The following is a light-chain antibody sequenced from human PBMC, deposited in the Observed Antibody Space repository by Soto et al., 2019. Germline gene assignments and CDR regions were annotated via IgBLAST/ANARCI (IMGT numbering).Light chain of an antibody. CDR2: EVS. V-gene: IGLV2-14*01. Sequence: QSVLTQPASVSGSPGQSITISCTGTSSDGGGYNYVSWYQQHPGKAPKLMMYEVSNRPSGVSNRFSGSRSGNTASLTISGLQSEDEAEYYCNSYTTNSTFVFGTGTKLTVL. CDR3: NSYTTNSTFV. J-gene: IGLJ1*01. CDR1: SSDGGGYNY.